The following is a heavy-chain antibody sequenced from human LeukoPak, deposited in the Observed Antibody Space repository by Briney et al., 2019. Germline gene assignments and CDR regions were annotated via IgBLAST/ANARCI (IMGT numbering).Heavy chain of an antibody. CDR2: IYYSGTT. D-gene: IGHD3-9*01. J-gene: IGHJ5*02. CDR3: ARDLGLRYFDP. V-gene: IGHV4-59*01. Sequence: SETLSLTCTVPADSISSYYWSRIRQSPPTGMEWIGYIYYSGTTNYNPSLKSLVTISVDTSTNQCSLKLASVTAADTAVYFCARDLGLRYFDPWGQGTLVTVSS. CDR1: ADSISSYY.